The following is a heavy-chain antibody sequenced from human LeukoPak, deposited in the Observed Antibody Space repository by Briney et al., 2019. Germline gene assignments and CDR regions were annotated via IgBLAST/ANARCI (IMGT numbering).Heavy chain of an antibody. V-gene: IGHV1-18*01. CDR1: GGTFSSYA. Sequence: ASVKVSCKASGGTFSSYAISWVRQAPGQGLEWMGWISAYNGNTNYAQKLQGRVTMTTDTSTSTAYMELRSLRSDDTAVYYCARDHQWLVSDYWGQGTLVTVSS. D-gene: IGHD6-19*01. J-gene: IGHJ4*02. CDR2: ISAYNGNT. CDR3: ARDHQWLVSDY.